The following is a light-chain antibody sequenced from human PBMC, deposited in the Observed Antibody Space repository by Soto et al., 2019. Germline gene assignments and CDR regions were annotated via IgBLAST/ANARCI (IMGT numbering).Light chain of an antibody. Sequence: QSVLTQPPSASGTPGQRVTISCSGSSSNIGSNTVNWYQQLPGTAPKLLIYSNNQRPSGVPDPFSGSKSGTSASLAISGLQSEDEADYYCVAWDDSLNGYVFGTGTKVTVL. J-gene: IGLJ1*01. CDR2: SNN. CDR1: SSNIGSNT. CDR3: VAWDDSLNGYV. V-gene: IGLV1-44*01.